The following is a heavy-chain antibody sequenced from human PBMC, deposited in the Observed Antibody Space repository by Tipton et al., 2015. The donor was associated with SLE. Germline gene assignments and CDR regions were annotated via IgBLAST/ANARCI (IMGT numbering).Heavy chain of an antibody. CDR2: HSGST. CDR1: GGSINSHF. CDR3: ARDDPDGDGGGIPGDY. Sequence: TLSLTCTVSGGSINSHFWSWIRQPPGKGLEWIGHSGSTNYNPSLKSRVTISLDTSRKQFSLSLNSVTAADTAVYFCARDDPDGDGGGIPGDYWGQGTLVTVS. V-gene: IGHV4-59*11. J-gene: IGHJ4*02. D-gene: IGHD4-17*01.